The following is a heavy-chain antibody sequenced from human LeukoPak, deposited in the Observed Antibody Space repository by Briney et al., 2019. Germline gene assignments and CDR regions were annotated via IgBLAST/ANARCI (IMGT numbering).Heavy chain of an antibody. J-gene: IGHJ4*02. CDR2: IYTSGST. CDR3: ARGKVVAGTPGQNSWDY. CDR1: GGSISTYY. Sequence: SETLSLTCTVSGGSISTYYWNGIRQPAGKGLEWIGRIYTSGSTNYNPSLKSRVTMSVDTSKNQFSLKLSSVTAADTAVYYCARGKVVAGTPGQNSWDYWGQGTLVTVSS. V-gene: IGHV4-4*07. D-gene: IGHD6-19*01.